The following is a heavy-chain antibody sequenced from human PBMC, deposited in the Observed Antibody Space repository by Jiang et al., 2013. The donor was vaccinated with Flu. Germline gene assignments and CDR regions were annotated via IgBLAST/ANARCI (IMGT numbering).Heavy chain of an antibody. J-gene: IGHJ6*03. Sequence: GSTNYNPSLKSRVTISVGTSKNQFSLKLSSVTAADTAVYYCARGTIDCSSTSCYWGVSYYYYYMDVWGKGTTVTVSS. CDR2: GST. V-gene: IGHV4-34*01. CDR3: ARGTIDCSSTSCYWGVSYYYYYMDV. D-gene: IGHD2-2*01.